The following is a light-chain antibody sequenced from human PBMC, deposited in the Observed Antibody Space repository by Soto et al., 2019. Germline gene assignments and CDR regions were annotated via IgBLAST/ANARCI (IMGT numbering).Light chain of an antibody. CDR2: GAS. CDR1: QSVTSN. CDR3: QQYSNWPLT. V-gene: IGKV3-15*01. J-gene: IGKJ5*01. Sequence: EVVMTQSPATLSVSPGERATLSCRASQSVTSNLAWYQQKPGQAPRLLIYGASTRATGIPARLSGGGSGTEFTLTISSLQSEDFAVYYCQQYSNWPLTFGQGTRLEIK.